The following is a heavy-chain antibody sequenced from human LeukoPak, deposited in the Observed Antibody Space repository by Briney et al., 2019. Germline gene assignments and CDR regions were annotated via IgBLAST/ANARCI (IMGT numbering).Heavy chain of an antibody. D-gene: IGHD6-13*01. CDR2: IKQDGSEK. J-gene: IGHJ5*02. V-gene: IGHV3-7*05. Sequence: PGGSLRLSCAASGFTFSSYWMSWVRQAPGKGLEWVANIKQDGSEKYYVDSVKGRFTISRANAKNSLYLQMNSLRAEDTAVYCCARDSDYYSSSWYWFDPWGQGTLVTVSS. CDR1: GFTFSSYW. CDR3: ARDSDYYSSSWYWFDP.